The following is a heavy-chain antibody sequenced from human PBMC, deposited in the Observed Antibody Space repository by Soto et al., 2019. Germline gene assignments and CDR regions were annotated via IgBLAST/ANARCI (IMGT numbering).Heavy chain of an antibody. J-gene: IGHJ4*02. D-gene: IGHD4-17*01. CDR2: YSGFT. V-gene: IGHV4-59*01. Sequence: PSETLSLTCSVSGSSMTTYYWHWIRQAPGKGLEWIGGYSGFTNYNPSLESRATISVDHSKNQFFLTLRSVTAADTAVYYCARDYGDYSFCFDDWGQRALVTVSS. CDR3: ARDYGDYSFCFDD. CDR1: GSSMTTYY.